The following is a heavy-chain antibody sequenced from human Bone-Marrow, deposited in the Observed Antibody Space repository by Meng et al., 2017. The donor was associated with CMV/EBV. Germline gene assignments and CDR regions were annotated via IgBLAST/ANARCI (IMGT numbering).Heavy chain of an antibody. V-gene: IGHV3-7*01. Sequence: GESLKISCAASGFTFSSYWMSWVRQAPGKGLEWVANIKQDGSEKYYVDSVKGRFTISRDNAKNSLYLQMSSLRADDTAVYYCARDPYTYDFWSGYYGMGVWGQGTTVTVSS. CDR1: GFTFSSYW. D-gene: IGHD3-3*01. J-gene: IGHJ6*02. CDR3: ARDPYTYDFWSGYYGMGV. CDR2: IKQDGSEK.